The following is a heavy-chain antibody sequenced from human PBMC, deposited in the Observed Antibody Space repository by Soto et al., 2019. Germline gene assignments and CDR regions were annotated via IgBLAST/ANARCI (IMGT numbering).Heavy chain of an antibody. Sequence: GGSLRLSCAASAFTFSDYYMSWIRQAPGKGLEWVSYISSSGSIIYYADSVKGRFTISRGNAKNSLYLQMNSLRAEDTAVYYCARDLGYYDSSGYFDYWGQGTRVTSPQ. J-gene: IGHJ4*02. D-gene: IGHD3-22*01. V-gene: IGHV3-11*01. CDR3: ARDLGYYDSSGYFDY. CDR2: ISSSGSII. CDR1: AFTFSDYY.